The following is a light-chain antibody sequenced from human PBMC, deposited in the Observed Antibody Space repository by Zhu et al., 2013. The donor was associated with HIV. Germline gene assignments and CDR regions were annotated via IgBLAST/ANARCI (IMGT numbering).Light chain of an antibody. CDR3: QHYNNWPPG. CDR1: QSISYN. V-gene: IGKV3-15*01. J-gene: IGKJ5*01. Sequence: EIVMTQSPATVSVSPGQRVTLSCRASQSISYNLAWYQKKPGQGPRLLLYGASARATGIPSRFSGGGSGTEFTLTISSLQSEDSAVYFCQHYNNWPPGFGQGTRLEIK. CDR2: GAS.